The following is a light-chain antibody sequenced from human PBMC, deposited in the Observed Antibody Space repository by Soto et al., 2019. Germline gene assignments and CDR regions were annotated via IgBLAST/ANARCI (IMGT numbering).Light chain of an antibody. Sequence: LTQSPSFLSASVGDRVTITCRASQGIRNYLAWYQQKPGQAPRLVIYGAFSRATGIPDRFSGSGSGTDFTLTISRLEPEDFAVYYCQQYGSSTEWTFGPGTKVEIK. CDR3: QQYGSSTEWT. CDR2: GAF. V-gene: IGKV3-20*01. CDR1: QGIRNY. J-gene: IGKJ1*01.